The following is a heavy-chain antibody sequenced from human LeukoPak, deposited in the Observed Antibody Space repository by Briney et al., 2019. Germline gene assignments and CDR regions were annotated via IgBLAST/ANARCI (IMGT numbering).Heavy chain of an antibody. Sequence: ASVKVSCKASGYTFTSYYMHWVRQAPGQGLEWMGIINPSGGSTSYAQKFQGRVTMTRDTSTSTVYMELSSLRSEDTAVYYCARERADIVATIGAGGDAFDIWGQGTMVTVSS. CDR2: INPSGGST. D-gene: IGHD5-12*01. CDR1: GYTFTSYY. CDR3: ARERADIVATIGAGGDAFDI. V-gene: IGHV1-46*01. J-gene: IGHJ3*02.